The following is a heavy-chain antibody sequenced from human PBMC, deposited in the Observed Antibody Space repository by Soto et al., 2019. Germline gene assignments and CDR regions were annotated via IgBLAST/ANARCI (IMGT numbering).Heavy chain of an antibody. CDR3: ARPLEPYCGVGDCYSFAY. J-gene: IGHJ4*02. CDR1: GVSFSTYS. CDR2: IIPFLGAP. Sequence: QVQLVQSGVEVKKPGSSVKVSCRSSGVSFSTYSISWVRQAPGQGLEWLGAIIPFLGAPNYAQKFYGRLSITADESTSTTFMELSSLTSEDTAVYYCARPLEPYCGVGDCYSFAYWGQGSLVAVST. V-gene: IGHV1-69*01. D-gene: IGHD2-15*01.